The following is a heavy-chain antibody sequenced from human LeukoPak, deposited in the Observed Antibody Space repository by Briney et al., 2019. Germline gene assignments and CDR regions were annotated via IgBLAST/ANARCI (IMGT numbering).Heavy chain of an antibody. V-gene: IGHV5-51*01. CDR1: GYIFTNYW. Sequence: GESLKISCKTSGYIFTNYWIGWVRQKPGKGLEWIGFIYPGDSETTYSPSFQGQVSISADKSTSTAYLQWTRLAASDTAVYYCARNPAVAGSACKWFDPWGQGTLVTVSS. CDR3: ARNPAVAGSACKWFDP. J-gene: IGHJ5*02. D-gene: IGHD6-19*01. CDR2: IYPGDSET.